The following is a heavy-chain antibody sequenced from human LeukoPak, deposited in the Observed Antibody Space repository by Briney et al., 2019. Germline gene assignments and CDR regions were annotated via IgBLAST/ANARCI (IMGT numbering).Heavy chain of an antibody. Sequence: PGRSLRLSCAASGFTLSSYAMHWVRQAPGKGLEWVAVIWYDGADKYYADSVKGRFTISRDNSENTLYLQMNSLRAEDTAVYYCARGISAGVDIFDFYYTRTNYWGQGTLDTVSS. CDR2: IWYDGADK. D-gene: IGHD3-3*01. V-gene: IGHV3-33*01. CDR3: ARGISAGVDIFDFYYTRTNY. J-gene: IGHJ4*02. CDR1: GFTLSSYA.